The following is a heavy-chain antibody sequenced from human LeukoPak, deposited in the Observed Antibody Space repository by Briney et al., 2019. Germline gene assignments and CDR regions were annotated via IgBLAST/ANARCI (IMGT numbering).Heavy chain of an antibody. J-gene: IGHJ2*01. D-gene: IGHD3-10*02. CDR1: GGSISKNF. V-gene: IGHV4-59*01. Sequence: SETLSLTYTVSGGSISKNFWNWSRQPPGKRLGGIGNIYYSSPTNYNPSLQRQVSISVDTSNNPSSLHVSSVTAADSAGYYWAICSTSILSGRGTLVTV. CDR2: IYYSSPT. CDR3: AICSTSIL.